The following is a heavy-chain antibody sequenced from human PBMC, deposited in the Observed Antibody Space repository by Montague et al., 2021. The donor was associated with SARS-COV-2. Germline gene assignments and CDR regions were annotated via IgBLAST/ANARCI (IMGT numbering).Heavy chain of an antibody. CDR1: GASISNRSYY. V-gene: IGHV4-39*01. J-gene: IGHJ6*02. D-gene: IGHD2-2*01. CDR3: VRVPSRLLFVPRYYGMDL. Sequence: SETLSLTCTVSGASISNRSYYWGWIRQPPGKGLEWIGFKYYSGSTYYNPTLKSRVTISVDTSKNQFSLKLSSATAADTAVYYCVRVPSRLLFVPRYYGMDLWGQGTTVTVSS. CDR2: KYYSGST.